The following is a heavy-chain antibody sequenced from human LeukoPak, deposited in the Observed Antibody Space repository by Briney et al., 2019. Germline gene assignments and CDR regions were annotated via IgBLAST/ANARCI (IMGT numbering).Heavy chain of an antibody. CDR3: ARDRPHNWFDP. CDR2: IDTDGSST. J-gene: IGHJ5*02. V-gene: IGHV3-74*01. CDR1: GFIFSSYW. Sequence: GGSLRLSCAASGFIFSSYWMHWVRQAPGMGLVWVSRIDTDGSSTTYADSVKGRFTISRDNAKNTLYLQMNSLRAEDTAVYYCARDRPHNWFDPWGQGTLVTVSS.